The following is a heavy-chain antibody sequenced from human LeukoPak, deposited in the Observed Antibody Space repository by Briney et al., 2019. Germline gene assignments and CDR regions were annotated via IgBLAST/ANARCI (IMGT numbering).Heavy chain of an antibody. V-gene: IGHV3-9*01. CDR2: ISWNSGSI. J-gene: IGHJ6*02. CDR3: AKDKGSYSSSYYGMDV. D-gene: IGHD6-13*01. CDR1: GFTFDDYA. Sequence: PGRSLRLSCAASGFTFDDYAMHWVRQAPGKGLEWVSGISWNSGSIGYADSVKGRFTISRDNAKNSLYLQMNSLRAEDTALYYCAKDKGSYSSSYYGMDVWGQGTTVTVSS.